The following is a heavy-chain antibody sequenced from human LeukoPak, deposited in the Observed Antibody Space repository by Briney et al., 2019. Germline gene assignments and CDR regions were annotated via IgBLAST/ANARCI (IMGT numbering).Heavy chain of an antibody. Sequence: ASVKVSCTASGYTFTAYYMHWVRQAPGQGLEWMGWINPNSGGTSYAQKFQGRVTMTRDTSISTAYMELSRLRSDDTAVYYCARDYYDSSGFGAFDIWGQGTMVTVSS. CDR3: ARDYYDSSGFGAFDI. J-gene: IGHJ3*02. D-gene: IGHD3-22*01. CDR2: INPNSGGT. V-gene: IGHV1-2*02. CDR1: GYTFTAYY.